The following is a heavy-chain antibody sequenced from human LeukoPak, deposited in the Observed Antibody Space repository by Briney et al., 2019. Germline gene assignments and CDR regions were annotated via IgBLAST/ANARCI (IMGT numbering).Heavy chain of an antibody. CDR1: GYTFTSYG. CDR3: AHPSSQYSSGWYNMEVGDFWFDP. CDR2: IIPILGIA. D-gene: IGHD6-19*01. Sequence: VASVKVSCKASGYTFTSYGISWVRQAPGQGLEWMGRIIPILGIANYAQKFQGRVTITADKSTSTAYMELSSLRSEDTAVYYCAHPSSQYSSGWYNMEVGDFWFDPWGQGTLVTVSS. J-gene: IGHJ5*02. V-gene: IGHV1-69*04.